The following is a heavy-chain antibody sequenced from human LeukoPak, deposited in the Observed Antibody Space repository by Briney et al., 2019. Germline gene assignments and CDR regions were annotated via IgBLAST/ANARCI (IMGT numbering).Heavy chain of an antibody. J-gene: IGHJ4*02. Sequence: ASVKASCKASGYTFTGYYMYWVRQAPGQGLEWMGWINPNSGGTNYAQKFQGRVTMTRDTSISTAYMELSRLRSDDTAVYYCAITMIVVGFDYWGQGTLVTVSS. V-gene: IGHV1-2*02. CDR1: GYTFTGYY. CDR3: AITMIVVGFDY. D-gene: IGHD3-22*01. CDR2: INPNSGGT.